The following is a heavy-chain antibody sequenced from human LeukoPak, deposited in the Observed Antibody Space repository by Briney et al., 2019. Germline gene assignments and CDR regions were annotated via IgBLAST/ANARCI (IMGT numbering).Heavy chain of an antibody. V-gene: IGHV1-2*02. J-gene: IGHJ6*02. D-gene: IGHD3-9*01. CDR1: GYTFTGYY. CDR2: INPNSGGT. Sequence: ASVKVSCKASGYTFTGYYMHWVRQAPGQGLEWMGWINPNSGGTNYAQKFQGRVTMTRDTSISTAYMELSRLRSDDTAVYYCARSSPGYHPYYYYGMDVWGQGTTVTVSS. CDR3: ARSSPGYHPYYYYGMDV.